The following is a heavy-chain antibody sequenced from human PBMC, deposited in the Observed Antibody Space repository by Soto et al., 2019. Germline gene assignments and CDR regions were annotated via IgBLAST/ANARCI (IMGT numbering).Heavy chain of an antibody. Sequence: ASVKVSCKASGYTFTSCGISWVRQAPGQGLEWMGWISAYNGNTNYAQKLQGRVTMTTDTSTSTAYMEPRSLRSDDTAVYYCARDLAYERLLDYWGQGALVTVSS. CDR3: ARDLAYERLLDY. J-gene: IGHJ4*02. CDR1: GYTFTSCG. D-gene: IGHD3-22*01. CDR2: ISAYNGNT. V-gene: IGHV1-18*01.